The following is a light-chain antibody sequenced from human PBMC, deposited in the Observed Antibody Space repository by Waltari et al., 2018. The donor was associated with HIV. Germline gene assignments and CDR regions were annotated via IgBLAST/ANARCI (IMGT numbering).Light chain of an antibody. J-gene: IGKJ4*01. CDR1: QSVLYNSNNKTY. V-gene: IGKV4-1*01. CDR3: QQYNNWPVGLT. Sequence: DIVLTQSPDSLAVSLGERATINCKSSQSVLYNSNNKTYLAWFQQKPGQPPKLLIFWASTLESGVPDRFSGSGSGTDFTRTISGLQAEDVAVYDCQQYNNWPVGLTFGGGTKVEIK. CDR2: WAS.